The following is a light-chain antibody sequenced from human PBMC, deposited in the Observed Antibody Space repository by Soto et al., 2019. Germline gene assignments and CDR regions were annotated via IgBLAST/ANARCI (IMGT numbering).Light chain of an antibody. CDR2: YXS. V-gene: IGKV1-39*01. CDR1: QSISFW. CDR3: QQTYSTTWT. J-gene: IGKJ1*01. Sequence: IHMTQSPSSLAASLGDRVTIPXRASQSISFWFAWYQQLPGXAPKXXXHYXSILQRGGPSRFSGSGSGTEFALTINSLQPEDIANIYCQQTYSTTWTFGQGTKVDIK.